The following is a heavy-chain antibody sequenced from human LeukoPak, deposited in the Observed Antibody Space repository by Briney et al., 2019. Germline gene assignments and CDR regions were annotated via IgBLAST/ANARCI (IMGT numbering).Heavy chain of an antibody. J-gene: IGHJ5*02. V-gene: IGHV1-2*02. D-gene: IGHD6-13*01. Sequence: ASVKVSCKASGYTFTGYYMHWARQAPGQGLEWMGWINPNSGGTNYAQKFQGRVTMTRDTSISTAYMELSRLRSDDTAVYYCARGIPPEFRIAAARSNWFDPWGQGTLVTVSS. CDR2: INPNSGGT. CDR1: GYTFTGYY. CDR3: ARGIPPEFRIAAARSNWFDP.